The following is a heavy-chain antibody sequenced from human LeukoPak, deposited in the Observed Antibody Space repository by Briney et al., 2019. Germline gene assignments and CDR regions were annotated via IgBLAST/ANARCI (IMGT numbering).Heavy chain of an antibody. V-gene: IGHV4-34*01. CDR2: INHSGST. CDR1: GGSFSGYY. D-gene: IGHD1-26*01. Sequence: SETLSLTCAVYGGSFSGYYWSWIRQPPGKGLEWIGEINHSGSTNYNPSLKSRVTISVDTSKNQFSLKLSSVTAADTAVYYCARDQGWAHGKHAFDIWGQGTMVTVSS. CDR3: ARDQGWAHGKHAFDI. J-gene: IGHJ3*02.